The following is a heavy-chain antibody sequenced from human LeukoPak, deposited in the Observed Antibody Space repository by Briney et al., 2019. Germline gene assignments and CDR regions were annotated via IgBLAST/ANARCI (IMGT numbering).Heavy chain of an antibody. CDR3: ARDYYDSRGEAFDI. CDR1: GDSIGSHY. CDR2: IFYVGST. J-gene: IGHJ3*02. V-gene: IGHV4-59*11. Sequence: SETLSLTCTVSGDSIGSHYWSWIRQPPGKGLEWIGYIFYVGSTNYNPSLKSRVTISVDTSKNLFSLKLNSVTAADTAVYYCARDYYDSRGEAFDIWGQGTMVTVSS. D-gene: IGHD3-22*01.